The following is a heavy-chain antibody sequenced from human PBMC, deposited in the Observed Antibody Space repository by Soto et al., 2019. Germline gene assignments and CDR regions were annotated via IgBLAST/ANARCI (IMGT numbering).Heavy chain of an antibody. CDR3: ARPKRSGWYLAFDI. CDR1: GFTFSSYA. V-gene: IGHV3-23*01. J-gene: IGHJ3*02. CDR2: ISGSGGST. Sequence: GGSLRLSLAASGFTFSSYAMSWVRQAPGKGLEWVSAISGSGGSTYYADSVKGRFTISRDNSKNTLYLQMNSLRAEDTAVYYCARPKRSGWYLAFDIWGQGTMVTVSS. D-gene: IGHD6-19*01.